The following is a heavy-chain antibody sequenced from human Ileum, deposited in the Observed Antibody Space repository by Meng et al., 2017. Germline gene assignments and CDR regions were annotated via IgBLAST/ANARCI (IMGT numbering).Heavy chain of an antibody. CDR3: AREEYSSGLFDY. J-gene: IGHJ4*02. D-gene: IGHD6-19*01. V-gene: IGHV4-61*02. Sequence: QVQLKGSGQGLVKPSETLSLTCTVSGGSVSSGGYYWNWIRQPAGKGLEWIGRIYISGSTNYNPSLKSRLTISLDTSYNQFSLTLTSVTAADTAVYYCAREEYSSGLFDYWGQGMLVTVSS. CDR1: GGSVSSGGYY. CDR2: IYISGST.